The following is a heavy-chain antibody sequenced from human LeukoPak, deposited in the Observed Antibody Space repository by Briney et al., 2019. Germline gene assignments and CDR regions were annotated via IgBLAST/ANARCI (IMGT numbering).Heavy chain of an antibody. V-gene: IGHV4-31*03. CDR3: ARERRELRGDAFDI. J-gene: IGHJ3*02. Sequence: PSETLSLTCTVSGGSISSGGYYWSWIRQHPGKGLEWIGYIYYSGSTYYNPSLKSRVTMSVDRSKNQFSLKLTSVTAADTAVYYCARERRELRGDAFDIWGQGTTVTVSS. CDR1: GGSISSGGYY. CDR2: IYYSGST. D-gene: IGHD3-10*01.